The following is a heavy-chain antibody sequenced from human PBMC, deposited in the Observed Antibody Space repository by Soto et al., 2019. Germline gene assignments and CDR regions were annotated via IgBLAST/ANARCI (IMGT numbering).Heavy chain of an antibody. CDR2: IYYSGST. Sequence: PSETLSLTCTVSGDSISSYYWSWIRQPPGKGLEWIGYIYYSGSTNYNPSLKSRVTISVDTSKNQFSLKLSSVTAADTAVYYCATRDILTGYRSPDAFDIWGQGTMVTVSS. J-gene: IGHJ3*02. CDR1: GDSISSYY. CDR3: ATRDILTGYRSPDAFDI. D-gene: IGHD3-9*01. V-gene: IGHV4-59*01.